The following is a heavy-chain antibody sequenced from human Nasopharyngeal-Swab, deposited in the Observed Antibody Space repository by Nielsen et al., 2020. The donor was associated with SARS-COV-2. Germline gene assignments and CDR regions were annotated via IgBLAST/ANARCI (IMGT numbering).Heavy chain of an antibody. J-gene: IGHJ4*02. D-gene: IGHD3-10*01. V-gene: IGHV3-30*18. CDR1: RFTFSSYG. CDR2: ISYDASNK. Sequence: GESLKISCAASRFTFSSYGMHWVRQAPGKGLEWVAVISYDASNKYYADSVKGRFTISRDNSKNTLYLQMNSLRAEDTAVYYCAKLITMVRGDDYWGQGTLVTVSS. CDR3: AKLITMVRGDDY.